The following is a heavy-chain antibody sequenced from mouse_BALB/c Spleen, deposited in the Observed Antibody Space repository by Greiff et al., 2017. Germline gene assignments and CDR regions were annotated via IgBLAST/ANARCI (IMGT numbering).Heavy chain of an antibody. CDR1: GYAFSSSW. J-gene: IGHJ4*01. Sequence: QVQLQQSGPELVKPGASVKISCKASGYAFSSSWMNWVKQRPGQGLEWIGRIYPGDGDTNYNGKFKGKATLTADKSSSTAYMQLSSLTSVDSAVYFCARWATDYAMDYWGQGTSVTVSS. CDR2: IYPGDGDT. V-gene: IGHV1-82*01. CDR3: ARWATDYAMDY. D-gene: IGHD3-1*01.